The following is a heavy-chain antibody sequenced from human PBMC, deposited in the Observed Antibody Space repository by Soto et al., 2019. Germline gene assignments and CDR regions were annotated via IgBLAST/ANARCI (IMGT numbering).Heavy chain of an antibody. Sequence: GGSLRLSCAASGFTFSSYSMNWVRQAPGKGLEWVSYISSSSSTIYYADSVKGRFTISRDNAKNSLYLQMNSLRAEDTAVYYCARIFNWNDGILYYYYYMDVWGKGTTVTVSS. CDR1: GFTFSSYS. CDR2: ISSSSSTI. V-gene: IGHV3-48*01. D-gene: IGHD1-1*01. CDR3: ARIFNWNDGILYYYYYMDV. J-gene: IGHJ6*03.